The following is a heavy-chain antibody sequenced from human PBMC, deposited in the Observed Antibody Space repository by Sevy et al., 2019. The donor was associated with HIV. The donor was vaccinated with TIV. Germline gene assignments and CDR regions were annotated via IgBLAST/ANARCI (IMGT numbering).Heavy chain of an antibody. V-gene: IGHV3-23*01. Sequence: GGSLRLSCAASGITISNYVMSWVRQAPGKGLEWVSGISGSGGSTYYADSVKGRFTISRDNSKNTLYLQMNSLRAEDTAVYYCAKDAYYDTTHFDYWGQGTLVTVSS. D-gene: IGHD3-22*01. CDR2: ISGSGGST. J-gene: IGHJ4*02. CDR1: GITISNYV. CDR3: AKDAYYDTTHFDY.